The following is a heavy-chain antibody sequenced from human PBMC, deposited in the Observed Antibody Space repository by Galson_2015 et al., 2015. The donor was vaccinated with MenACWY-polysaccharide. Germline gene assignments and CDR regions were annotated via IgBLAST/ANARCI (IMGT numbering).Heavy chain of an antibody. V-gene: IGHV3-74*01. CDR3: ARDPHCGAGSSIHDAFDV. CDR1: GFTFSRYW. J-gene: IGHJ3*01. CDR2: INTDGSST. Sequence: SLRLSCAASGFTFSRYWMHWVRHAPGEGLVWVSRINTDGSSTTYADSVKGRFTVSRDNAKNTVYLQMNSLRAEDTAVYYCARDPHCGAGSSIHDAFDVWGQGTKVTVSS. D-gene: IGHD4/OR15-4a*01.